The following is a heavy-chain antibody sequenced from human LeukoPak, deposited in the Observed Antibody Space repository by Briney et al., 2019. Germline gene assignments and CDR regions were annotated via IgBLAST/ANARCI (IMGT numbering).Heavy chain of an antibody. J-gene: IGHJ4*02. V-gene: IGHV4-39*01. Sequence: PSETLSLTCTVSGGSFSSSSYYWGWIRQPPGKGLEWIGIIYYSGSTSYNPSLKSRVTISVDTSKNQFSLKLSSVTAADTAVYYCARHPPDELWGQGTLVTVSS. CDR3: ARHPPDEL. CDR2: IYYSGST. CDR1: GGSFSSSSYY. D-gene: IGHD1-14*01.